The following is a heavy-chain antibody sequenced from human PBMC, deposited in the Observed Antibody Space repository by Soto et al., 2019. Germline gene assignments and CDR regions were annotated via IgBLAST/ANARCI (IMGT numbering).Heavy chain of an antibody. CDR3: AKGQSGWYAPFDY. CDR2: IHLDGSEK. V-gene: IGHV3-7*05. J-gene: IGHJ4*02. D-gene: IGHD6-19*01. CDR1: GFTFSDYW. Sequence: GGSLRLSCAASGFTFSDYWMSRVRQTPGKGLEWVGNIHLDGSEKYYAGFVKGRFTFSRDNSKNTLYLQMNSLRAEDTAVYYCAKGQSGWYAPFDYWGQGTLVTVSS.